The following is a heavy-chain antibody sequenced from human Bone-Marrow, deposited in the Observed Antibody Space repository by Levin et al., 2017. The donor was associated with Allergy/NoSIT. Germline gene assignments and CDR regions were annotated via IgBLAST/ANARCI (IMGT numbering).Heavy chain of an antibody. Sequence: SETLSLTCTVSGGSISSYYWSWIRQPPGKGLEWIGYIYYSGSTNYNPSLKSRVTISVDTSKNQFSLKLSSVTAADTAVYYCARDGGETYYDILTGYYKTLLGYFDLWGRGTLVTVSS. J-gene: IGHJ2*01. D-gene: IGHD3-9*01. V-gene: IGHV4-59*01. CDR1: GGSISSYY. CDR3: ARDGGETYYDILTGYYKTLLGYFDL. CDR2: IYYSGST.